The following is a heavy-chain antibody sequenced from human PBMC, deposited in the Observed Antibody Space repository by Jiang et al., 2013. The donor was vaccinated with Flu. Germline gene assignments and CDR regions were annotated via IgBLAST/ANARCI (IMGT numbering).Heavy chain of an antibody. V-gene: IGHV4-61*01. Sequence: PGLVKPSETLSLTCTVSGGSVSSGSYYWSWIRQPPGKGLEWIGYIYYSGSTNYNPSLKSRVTISVDTSKNQFSLKLSSVTAADTAVYYCARGRRKSGPFDYWGQGTLVTVSS. CDR2: IYYSGST. CDR1: GGSVSSGSYY. CDR3: ARGRRKSGPFDY. D-gene: IGHD3-3*01. J-gene: IGHJ4*02.